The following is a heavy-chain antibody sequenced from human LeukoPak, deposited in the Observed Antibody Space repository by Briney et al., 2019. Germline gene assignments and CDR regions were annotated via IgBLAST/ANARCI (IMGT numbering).Heavy chain of an antibody. CDR2: IYHSGST. CDR3: ARGGPMVRGGFDY. Sequence: SETLSLTCTVSGYSISSGYYWGWIRQPPGKGLEWIGSIYHSGSTYYNPSPKSRVTISVDTSKNQFSLKLSSVTAADTAVYYCARGGPMVRGGFDYWGQGTLVTVSS. J-gene: IGHJ4*02. D-gene: IGHD3-10*01. CDR1: GYSISSGYY. V-gene: IGHV4-38-2*02.